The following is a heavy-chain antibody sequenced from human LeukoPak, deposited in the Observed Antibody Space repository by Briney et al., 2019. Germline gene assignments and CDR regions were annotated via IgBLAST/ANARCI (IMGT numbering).Heavy chain of an antibody. CDR1: TFTVSSDY. Sequence: TGGSLRLSCAASTFTVSSDYMNWVRQAPGKGLEWVSVMYSGGSTYYADSVKGRVTTSRDNSKNTLYLEMNSLRAEDTAVYYCARGRYADSWGQGTLVIVSS. J-gene: IGHJ4*02. D-gene: IGHD5-18*01. V-gene: IGHV3-53*01. CDR2: MYSGGST. CDR3: ARGRYADS.